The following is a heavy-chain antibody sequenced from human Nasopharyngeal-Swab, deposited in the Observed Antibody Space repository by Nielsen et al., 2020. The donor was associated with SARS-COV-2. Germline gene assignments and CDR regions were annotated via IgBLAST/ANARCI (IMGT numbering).Heavy chain of an antibody. J-gene: IGHJ5*02. CDR1: GGSIGSYY. D-gene: IGHD6-19*01. Sequence: GSLRLSCTVSGGSIGSYYWSWIRQPPGKGLEWIGEINHSGSTNYNPSLKSRVTISVDTSKNQFSLKLSSVTAADTAVYYCARGRYSSGWYILYNWFDPWGQGTLVTVSS. CDR2: INHSGST. V-gene: IGHV4-34*01. CDR3: ARGRYSSGWYILYNWFDP.